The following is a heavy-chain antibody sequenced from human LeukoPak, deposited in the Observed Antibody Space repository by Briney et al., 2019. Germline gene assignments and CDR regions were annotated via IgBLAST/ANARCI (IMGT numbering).Heavy chain of an antibody. CDR1: GFTFSSHW. J-gene: IGHJ6*02. V-gene: IGHV3-7*01. CDR2: IKRDGGGK. D-gene: IGHD6-13*01. CDR3: ARDGYPSGMDV. Sequence: PGGSLRLSCAASGFTFSSHWMTWVRQAPGKGLEWVANIKRDGGGKYYVDSVRGRFTISRDNAKNSLYLQMNSLRAEDTALYYCARDGYPSGMDVWGQGTTVTVSS.